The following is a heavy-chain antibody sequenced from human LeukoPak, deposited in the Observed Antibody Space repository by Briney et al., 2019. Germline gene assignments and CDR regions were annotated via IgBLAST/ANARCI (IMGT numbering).Heavy chain of an antibody. CDR1: GFIFSGSA. J-gene: IGHJ4*02. V-gene: IGHV3-73*01. CDR3: TRPGDVYNDY. D-gene: IGHD1-1*01. CDR2: IRSKANSYAT. Sequence: GGSLRLSCAASGFIFSGSAMHWVRQASGKGLEWVGRIRSKANSYATAYAASVKGRFTISRDDSKNTAYLQMNSLKTEDTAVYYCTRPGDVYNDYWGQGTLVTVSS.